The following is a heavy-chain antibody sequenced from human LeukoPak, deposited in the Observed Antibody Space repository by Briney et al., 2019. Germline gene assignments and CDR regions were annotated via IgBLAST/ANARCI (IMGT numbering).Heavy chain of an antibody. J-gene: IGHJ5*02. CDR1: GGSLSDYY. CDR2: INHSGST. D-gene: IGHD5-12*01. CDR3: TRGARTPSGYGSRTAGRANWFDP. V-gene: IGHV4-34*01. Sequence: PSGTLSLTCAVYGGSLSDYYWSWVRQPPGKGLEWIGEINHSGSTNYNPSLKSRVTISIDTSKHQFSLKLSSVTAADTAVFYCTRGARTPSGYGSRTAGRANWFDPWGQGTLVTVSS.